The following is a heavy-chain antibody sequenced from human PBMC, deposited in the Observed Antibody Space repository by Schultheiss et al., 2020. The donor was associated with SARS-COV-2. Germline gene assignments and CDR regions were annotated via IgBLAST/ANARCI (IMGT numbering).Heavy chain of an antibody. J-gene: IGHJ4*02. D-gene: IGHD5-12*01. Sequence: GGSLRLSCAASGFTFSSYGMHWVRQAPGKGLEWVSSISSSSSYIYYADSVKGRFTISRDNAKNSLYLQMNSLRAEDTAVYYCASALVATTMVFDYWGQGTLVTVSS. CDR2: ISSSSSYI. CDR3: ASALVATTMVFDY. CDR1: GFTFSSYG. V-gene: IGHV3-21*01.